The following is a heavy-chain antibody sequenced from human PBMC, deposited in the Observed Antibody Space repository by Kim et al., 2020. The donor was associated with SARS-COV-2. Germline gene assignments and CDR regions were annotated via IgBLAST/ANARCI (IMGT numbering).Heavy chain of an antibody. CDR1: GFTFSSYG. V-gene: IGHV3-30*18. D-gene: IGHD5-12*01. CDR2: ISYDGSNK. Sequence: GGSLRLSCAASGFTFSSYGMHWVRQAPGKGLEWVAVISYDGSNKYYADSVKGRFTISRDNSKNTLYLQMNSLRAEDTAVYYCAKGARIVANGSMYYFDYWGQGTLVTVSS. J-gene: IGHJ4*02. CDR3: AKGARIVANGSMYYFDY.